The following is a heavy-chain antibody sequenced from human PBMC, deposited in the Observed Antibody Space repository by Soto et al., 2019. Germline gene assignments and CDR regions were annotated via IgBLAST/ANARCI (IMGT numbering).Heavy chain of an antibody. CDR3: ATDLPPGSYFYDHNGYLLFNY. D-gene: IGHD3-22*01. CDR1: GFTFTNAW. J-gene: IGHJ1*01. Sequence: PGGSLRHSCTTSGFTFTNAWVSWVRQAPGKGLEWVGRIKSRIDGATTEYAASVNGRFTISRDDSRNTLFLDMNNLKTEDTAVYYCATDLPPGSYFYDHNGYLLFNYWGQGT. V-gene: IGHV3-15*01. CDR2: IKSRIDGATT.